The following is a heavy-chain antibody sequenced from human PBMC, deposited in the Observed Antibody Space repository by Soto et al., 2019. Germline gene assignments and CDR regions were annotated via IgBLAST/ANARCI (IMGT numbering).Heavy chain of an antibody. CDR3: AKGPDSSGWYVFDY. V-gene: IGHV3-23*01. Sequence: GGSLRLSCAVSGLTFSSYAMSWVRQAPGKGLEWVSAFSGSGGSTYCSASVKGQSTISRANFKNTLYLQMNSLRAEDTAVYYCAKGPDSSGWYVFDYWGQGTLITVSS. J-gene: IGHJ4*02. CDR2: FSGSGGST. D-gene: IGHD6-19*01. CDR1: GLTFSSYA.